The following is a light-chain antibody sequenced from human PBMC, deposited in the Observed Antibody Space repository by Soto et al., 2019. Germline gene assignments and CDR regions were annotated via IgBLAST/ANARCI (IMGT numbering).Light chain of an antibody. Sequence: DIQMTQSPSSLSASVGDRVTIICQASLDITNYLNWYQQKPGKAPNLLIHDSSNLETGVPSRFSGSGTGTYFSFTISSLQPEDIATYYCQQYDTLPLTFGQGTRLDIK. CDR2: DSS. V-gene: IGKV1-33*01. CDR3: QQYDTLPLT. CDR1: LDITNY. J-gene: IGKJ5*01.